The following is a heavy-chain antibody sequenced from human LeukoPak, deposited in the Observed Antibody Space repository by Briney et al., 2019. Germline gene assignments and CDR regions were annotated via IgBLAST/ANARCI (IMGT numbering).Heavy chain of an antibody. D-gene: IGHD3-22*01. CDR2: IIPIFGTA. CDR1: GGTFSSYA. J-gene: IGHJ4*02. Sequence: GSSVKVSCKASGGTFSSYAISWVRQAPGQGLEWMGGIIPIFGTANYAQKFQGRVTITTDESTSTAYMELSSLRSDDTAVYYCARLGYYYDSSGYVYYFDYWGQGTLVTVSS. CDR3: ARLGYYYDSSGYVYYFDY. V-gene: IGHV1-69*05.